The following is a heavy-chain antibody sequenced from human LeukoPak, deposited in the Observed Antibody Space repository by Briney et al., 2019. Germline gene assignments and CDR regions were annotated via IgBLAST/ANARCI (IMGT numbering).Heavy chain of an antibody. J-gene: IGHJ4*02. D-gene: IGHD3-3*01. CDR1: GYTFTGYY. V-gene: IGHV1-2*02. Sequence: GASVKVSCKASGYTFTGYYMHWVRQAPGQGLEWMGWINPNSGGTNYAQKFQGRVTMTRDTSISTAYMELSRLRSDDTAVYYCVRELSDDFWSGYYYQYFDYWGQGTLVTVSS. CDR2: INPNSGGT. CDR3: VRELSDDFWSGYYYQYFDY.